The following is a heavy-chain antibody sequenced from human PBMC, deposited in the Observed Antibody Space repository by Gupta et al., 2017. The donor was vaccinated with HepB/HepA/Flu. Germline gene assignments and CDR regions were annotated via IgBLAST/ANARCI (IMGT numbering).Heavy chain of an antibody. Sequence: QVQLVQSGAEVKKPGASVRVSCKASGYTFTGYYMHSVRQAPGQGLEWMGWINPNSGGTNYAQKFQGWVTMTRDTSISTAYMELSRLRSDDKAVYYCAREGELYYYYYGMDVWGQGTTVTVSS. D-gene: IGHD3-10*01. V-gene: IGHV1-2*04. CDR3: AREGELYYYYYGMDV. CDR2: INPNSGGT. J-gene: IGHJ6*02. CDR1: GYTFTGYY.